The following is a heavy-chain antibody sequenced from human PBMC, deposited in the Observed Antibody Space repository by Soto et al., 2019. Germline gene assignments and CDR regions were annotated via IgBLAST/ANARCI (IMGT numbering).Heavy chain of an antibody. CDR1: GYSFTFYY. D-gene: IGHD3-10*01. V-gene: IGHV1-2*02. CDR3: ARDMRGRFNWFDP. Sequence: ASVKVSCKASGYSFTFYYIQWVRQAPGQGLEWMGWINPNSGGTEYAQKFQGRVTMTRDTSISTVYMQLSSLTSDDTAIYFCARDMRGRFNWFDPWGRGTMVTVSS. J-gene: IGHJ5*02. CDR2: INPNSGGT.